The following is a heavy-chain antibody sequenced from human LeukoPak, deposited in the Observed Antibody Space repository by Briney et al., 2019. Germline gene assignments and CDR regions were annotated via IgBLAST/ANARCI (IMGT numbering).Heavy chain of an antibody. J-gene: IGHJ4*02. CDR1: GYSFSNYW. CDR3: ARLQSLATVAFFFDS. Sequence: RGESLKISCQASGYSFSNYWIGWVRQLPDKGLKWMAIIYPGDSDIRYSPSSQGRVTISADKSINTAYLQWSSLKASDTAIYYCARLQSLATVAFFFDSWGQGTLVTVSS. CDR2: IYPGDSDI. V-gene: IGHV5-51*01. D-gene: IGHD4-11*01.